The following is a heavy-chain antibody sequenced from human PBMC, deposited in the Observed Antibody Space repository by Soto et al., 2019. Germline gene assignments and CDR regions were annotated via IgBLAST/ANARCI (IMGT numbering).Heavy chain of an antibody. CDR1: GFTFSSYA. D-gene: IGHD6-13*01. V-gene: IGHV3-23*01. Sequence: EVQLLESGGGLVQPGGSLRLSCAASGFTFSSYAMSWVRQAPGKGLEWVSAISGSGGSTYYADSAKGRFTISRDNSKNTLYLEMTSLRAEDTAVYYCAKEDRAYSSSWYGDYYYGMEVWGQGTTVTVSS. J-gene: IGHJ6*02. CDR3: AKEDRAYSSSWYGDYYYGMEV. CDR2: ISGSGGST.